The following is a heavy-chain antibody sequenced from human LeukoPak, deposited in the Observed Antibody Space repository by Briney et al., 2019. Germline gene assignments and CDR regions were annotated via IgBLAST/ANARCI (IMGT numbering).Heavy chain of an antibody. J-gene: IGHJ4*02. Sequence: GGSLRLSCAASGFTVSSNYMSWVRQAPGKGLEWVSVIYSGGSTYYAGSVKGRFTISRDNSKNTLYLQMNSLRAEDTAVYYCARETRDGYNHQGYWGQGTLVTVSS. CDR2: IYSGGST. CDR3: ARETRDGYNHQGY. D-gene: IGHD5-24*01. V-gene: IGHV3-66*01. CDR1: GFTVSSNY.